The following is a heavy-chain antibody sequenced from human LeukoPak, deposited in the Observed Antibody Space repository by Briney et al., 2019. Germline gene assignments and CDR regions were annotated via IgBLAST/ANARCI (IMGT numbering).Heavy chain of an antibody. CDR1: GFTFNNYL. J-gene: IGHJ4*02. CDR3: ARDHNYAFDN. V-gene: IGHV3-11*06. D-gene: IGHD1-1*01. Sequence: PGGSLRLSCAASGFTFNNYLMSWVRQAPGKGLEWISYIGISSGNTKYADSVKGRFTVSGDNARNSLYLQMNSLRVEDTAVYYCARDHNYAFDNWGQGTLVTVSS. CDR2: IGISSGNT.